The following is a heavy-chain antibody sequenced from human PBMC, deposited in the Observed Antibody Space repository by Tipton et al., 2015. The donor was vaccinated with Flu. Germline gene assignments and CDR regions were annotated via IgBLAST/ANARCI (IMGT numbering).Heavy chain of an antibody. D-gene: IGHD6-6*01. V-gene: IGHV3-7*03. CDR1: GFAFSSYW. CDR2: IKQDGSEK. Sequence: SLRLSCVASGFAFSSYWMHWVRQAPGKGLEWVANIKQDGSEKYYVDSVKGRFTTSRDNAKNSLYLVMNSLRVEDTAVYYCARAVGSSSSYWGQGTLVTVSS. CDR3: ARAVGSSSSY. J-gene: IGHJ4*02.